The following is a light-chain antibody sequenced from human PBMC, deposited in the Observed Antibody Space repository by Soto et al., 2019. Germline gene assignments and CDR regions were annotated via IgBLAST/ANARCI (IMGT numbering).Light chain of an antibody. V-gene: IGKV3-20*01. CDR1: QFVNSKY. J-gene: IGKJ2*01. CDR2: GAS. Sequence: EIVLTQSPGTLSLSPGERATLSCRASQFVNSKYLAWYQQKPGQTPRLLIYGASTRATGIPDRFSGSGSGTECTLTISVVEPEDFAVYYCQQLDSSPPHTFGPGTKLEIK. CDR3: QQLDSSPPHT.